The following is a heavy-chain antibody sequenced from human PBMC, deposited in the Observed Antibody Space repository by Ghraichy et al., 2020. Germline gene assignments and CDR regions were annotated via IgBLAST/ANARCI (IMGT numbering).Heavy chain of an antibody. D-gene: IGHD6-19*01. CDR1: GFSLSTSGVG. CDR2: IYWDDNK. J-gene: IGHJ3*02. Sequence: SFPPLFKPTHTLTLSFTFSGFSLSTSGVGVGWIRQPPGKGLEWLALIYWDDNKRYSPSLKSKLTITKDTSKSQVVLTMTNMDPVDTATYYCARGRDYAPIALAGYGGGFDIWGQGTMVTVSS. V-gene: IGHV2-5*02. CDR3: ARGRDYAPIALAGYGGGFDI.